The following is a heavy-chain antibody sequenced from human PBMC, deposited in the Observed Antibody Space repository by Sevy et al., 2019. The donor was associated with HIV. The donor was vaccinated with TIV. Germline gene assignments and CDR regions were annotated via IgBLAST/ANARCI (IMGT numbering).Heavy chain of an antibody. V-gene: IGHV4-38-2*01. CDR3: ARTVRGDFDSRATAFDI. J-gene: IGHJ3*02. D-gene: IGHD3-22*01. Sequence: SETLSLTCAVSGYSISSTDYWGWIRQPPGKGLEWIGNIYHTGNIYYNPSLKSRVTMSIDTSMNYFSLRLSAVTAADTAVYYCARTVRGDFDSRATAFDIWGQGTMVTVSS. CDR1: GYSISSTDY. CDR2: IYHTGNI.